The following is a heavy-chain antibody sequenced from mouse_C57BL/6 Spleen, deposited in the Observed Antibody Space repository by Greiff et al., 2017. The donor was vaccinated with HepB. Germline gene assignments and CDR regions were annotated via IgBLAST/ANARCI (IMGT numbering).Heavy chain of an antibody. CDR3: ARNYDYGSSYYFDY. CDR1: GFSLTSYG. J-gene: IGHJ2*01. D-gene: IGHD1-1*01. Sequence: VQLQQSGPGLVQPSQSLSITCTVSGFSLTSYGVHWVRQSPGKGLEWLGVIWSGGSTDYNAAFISRLSISKDNSKSQVFFKMNSLQADDTAIYYCARNYDYGSSYYFDYWGQGTTLTVSS. CDR2: IWSGGST. V-gene: IGHV2-2*01.